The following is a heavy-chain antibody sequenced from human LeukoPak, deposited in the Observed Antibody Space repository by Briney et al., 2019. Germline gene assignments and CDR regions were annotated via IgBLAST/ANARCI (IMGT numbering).Heavy chain of an antibody. D-gene: IGHD2-21*02. Sequence: SQALSLTCTVSSGSISSGDYYWSWIRQPPGTGLEWIGYIYYTGTTYYNPSLKSRVTISVDTSKNQLSLNLTSVTAADTAVYYCAKENKVTFHGMDVWGKGATVTV. CDR3: AKENKVTFHGMDV. J-gene: IGHJ6*04. CDR2: IYYTGTT. V-gene: IGHV4-30-4*08. CDR1: SGSISSGDYY.